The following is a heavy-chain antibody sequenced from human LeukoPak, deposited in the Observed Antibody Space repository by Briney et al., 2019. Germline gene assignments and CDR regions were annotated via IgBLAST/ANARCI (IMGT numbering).Heavy chain of an antibody. CDR1: EFTVSSNY. D-gene: IGHD2-21*02. CDR3: ARVCRGDCSRAFDI. V-gene: IGHV3-66*01. CDR2: IESDGAT. Sequence: GGSLRLSCAASEFTVSSNYMIWVRQSPGKGLEWVSVIESDGATYYSDSVKDRFIISRDNSRNTVYFQLNSLRAEDTAVYYCARVCRGDCSRAFDIWGQGTTVTVSS. J-gene: IGHJ3*02.